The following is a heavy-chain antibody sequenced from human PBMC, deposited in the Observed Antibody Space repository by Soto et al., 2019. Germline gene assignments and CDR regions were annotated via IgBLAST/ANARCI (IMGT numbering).Heavy chain of an antibody. V-gene: IGHV3-7*01. Sequence: GGSLRLSCAASGFTFSSYWMSWVRQAPGKGLEWVANIKQDGSEKYYVDSVKGRFTISRDNAKNSLYLQMNSLRAEDTAVYYCARVWLTGGRGYYYYYYMDVWGKGTTVTVS. D-gene: IGHD7-27*01. J-gene: IGHJ6*03. CDR2: IKQDGSEK. CDR1: GFTFSSYW. CDR3: ARVWLTGGRGYYYYYYMDV.